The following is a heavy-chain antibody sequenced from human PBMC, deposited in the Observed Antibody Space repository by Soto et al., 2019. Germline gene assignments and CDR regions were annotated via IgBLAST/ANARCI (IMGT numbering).Heavy chain of an antibody. Sequence: SQTLSLTCAISGDSVSSNSAAWNWIRQSPSRGLEWLGRTYYRSKWYNDYAVSVKSRITINPDTSKNQFSLQLNSVTPEDTAVYYCARDHPTTYYYDSSGYRPLDYWGQGTLVTVSS. CDR1: GDSVSSNSAA. J-gene: IGHJ4*02. CDR3: ARDHPTTYYYDSSGYRPLDY. D-gene: IGHD3-22*01. CDR2: TYYRSKWYN. V-gene: IGHV6-1*01.